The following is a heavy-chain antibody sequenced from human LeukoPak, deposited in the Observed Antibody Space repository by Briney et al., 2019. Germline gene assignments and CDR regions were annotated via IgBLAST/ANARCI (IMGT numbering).Heavy chain of an antibody. D-gene: IGHD3-10*01. J-gene: IGHJ4*02. Sequence: SEALSLTCTVSGDSISSYYWSWIRQPPGKGLEWIGYIHHSGSTNYNPSLNSRVTISVDTSKNQFSLNLSSVTAADTAVYYCARHAELLYYFDYWGQGTLVTVSS. CDR1: GDSISSYY. V-gene: IGHV4-59*08. CDR3: ARHAELLYYFDY. CDR2: IHHSGST.